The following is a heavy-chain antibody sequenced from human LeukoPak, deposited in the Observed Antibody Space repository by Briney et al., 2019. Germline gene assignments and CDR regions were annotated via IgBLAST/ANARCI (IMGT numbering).Heavy chain of an antibody. CDR3: ARAPYCRGGSCYYRHYYYYYMDV. V-gene: IGHV4-4*07. Sequence: PSETLSLTCTVSGGSISSYYWSWLRQPAGKGLEWIGRIYTSGSTNYNPSLKSRVTMSVDTSKNQFSLKLSSVTAADTAVYYCARAPYCRGGSCYYRHYYYYYMDVWGKGTTVTVSS. J-gene: IGHJ6*03. CDR1: GGSISSYY. CDR2: IYTSGST. D-gene: IGHD2-15*01.